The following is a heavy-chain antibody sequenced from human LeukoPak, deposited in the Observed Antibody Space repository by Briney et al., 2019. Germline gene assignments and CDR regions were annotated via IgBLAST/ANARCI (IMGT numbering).Heavy chain of an antibody. V-gene: IGHV3-23*01. J-gene: IGHJ6*03. CDR2: IRGGGGST. Sequence: GGSLRLSCAASGFTFSSYAMSWVRQAPGKGLEWVAAIRGGGGSTYYADSVKGRFTISRDNSKNTLYLQMNSLRAEDTAVYYCAKGDSSGYDDYYYYWNVWGKGTTVPVSS. D-gene: IGHD6-13*01. CDR3: AKGDSSGYDDYYYYWNV. CDR1: GFTFSSYA.